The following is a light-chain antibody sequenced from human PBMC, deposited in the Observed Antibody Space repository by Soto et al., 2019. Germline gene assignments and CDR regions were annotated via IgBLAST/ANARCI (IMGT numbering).Light chain of an antibody. Sequence: QSVLTQPRSVSGCPGQSVTISCTGTSSDVGGYNYVSWYQQHPGKAPKLTIFDVSKRPSGVPDRFSGSKSGYTASLTISGLQAEDEADYYCCSYAGSYTYVFGTGTKVTVL. CDR1: SSDVGGYNY. V-gene: IGLV2-11*01. CDR2: DVS. J-gene: IGLJ1*01. CDR3: CSYAGSYTYV.